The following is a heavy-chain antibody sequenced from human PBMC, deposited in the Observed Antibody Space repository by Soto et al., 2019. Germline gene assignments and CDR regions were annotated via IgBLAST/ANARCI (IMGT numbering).Heavy chain of an antibody. V-gene: IGHV3-64D*06. CDR3: APLPLMVRGVIIKG. CDR2: ISSNGGST. CDR1: GFTFSSYA. J-gene: IGHJ1*01. D-gene: IGHD3-10*01. Sequence: GGSLRLSCSASGFTFSSYAMHWVRQAPGKGLQYVSAISSNGGSTYYADSVKGRFTISRDNSRNTLYLQMSSLRTEDTAVYYCAPLPLMVRGVIIKGWGQGTLVTVSS.